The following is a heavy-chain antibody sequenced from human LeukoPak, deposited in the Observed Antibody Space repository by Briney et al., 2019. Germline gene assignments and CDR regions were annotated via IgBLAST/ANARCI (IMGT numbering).Heavy chain of an antibody. CDR2: ISNDGGGT. V-gene: IGHV3-23*01. Sequence: GGSLRLSCAASGFVFNNYGLTWVRQAPGKGLEWVSAISNDGGGTTYADFVKGRFTISRDNSKNTLFLQTNSLRAEDTALYYCAKGSSGYFLDLWGHGTLVTVSS. CDR1: GFVFNNYG. CDR3: AKGSSGYFLDL. D-gene: IGHD3-22*01. J-gene: IGHJ5*02.